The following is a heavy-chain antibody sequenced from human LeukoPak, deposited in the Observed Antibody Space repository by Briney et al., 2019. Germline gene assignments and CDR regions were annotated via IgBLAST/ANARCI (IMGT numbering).Heavy chain of an antibody. CDR1: GFIFSNYE. Sequence: PGGSLRLSCAASGFIFSNYEMNWVRQAPGNGLEWVSYISSSGSTINYADSVKGRFTISRDNAKSSLYLQMNSLRAEGTAVYYCARDFSGFIDYWGQGALVTVSS. V-gene: IGHV3-48*03. D-gene: IGHD3-9*01. CDR3: ARDFSGFIDY. J-gene: IGHJ4*02. CDR2: ISSSGSTI.